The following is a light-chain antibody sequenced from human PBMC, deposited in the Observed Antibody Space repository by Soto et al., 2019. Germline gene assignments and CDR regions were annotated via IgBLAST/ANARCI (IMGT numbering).Light chain of an antibody. Sequence: QSALTQPASVSGSPGQSITISCTGSSSDVGTYNYVSWYQHRPGKAPKLMIYDVSYRPSGVSKRFSGSKSANTASLTISGRQAADEADYYCTSYTTRNTQVFGGGTKLTVL. J-gene: IGLJ3*02. CDR3: TSYTTRNTQV. CDR2: DVS. CDR1: SSDVGTYNY. V-gene: IGLV2-14*01.